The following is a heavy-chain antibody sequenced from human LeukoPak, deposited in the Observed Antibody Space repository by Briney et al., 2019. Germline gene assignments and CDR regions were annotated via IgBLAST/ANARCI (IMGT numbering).Heavy chain of an antibody. D-gene: IGHD3-22*01. CDR1: GFIFTDYY. CDR2: ISTTGTTI. Sequence: GGSLRLSCAASGFIFTDYYMSWIRQAPGKGLEWVSYISTTGTTIYYADSVKGRFTISRDNAKNSLYLRMNSLRAEDTAVYYCARDYHDSSSGVDCWGQGTLVTVSS. V-gene: IGHV3-11*01. CDR3: ARDYHDSSSGVDC. J-gene: IGHJ4*02.